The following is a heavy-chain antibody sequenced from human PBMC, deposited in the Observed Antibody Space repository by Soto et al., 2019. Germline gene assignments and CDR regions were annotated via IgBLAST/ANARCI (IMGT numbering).Heavy chain of an antibody. CDR1: GGTFSSYA. J-gene: IGHJ6*02. D-gene: IGHD6-13*01. Sequence: SVKVSCKASGGTFSSYAISWVRQAPGQGLEWMGGIIPIFGTANYAQKFQGRVTITADESTSTAYMELSSLRSEDTAVYYCAVTAAGTGVGYYYYGMDVWGQGTTVTVSS. CDR3: AVTAAGTGVGYYYYGMDV. CDR2: IIPIFGTA. V-gene: IGHV1-69*13.